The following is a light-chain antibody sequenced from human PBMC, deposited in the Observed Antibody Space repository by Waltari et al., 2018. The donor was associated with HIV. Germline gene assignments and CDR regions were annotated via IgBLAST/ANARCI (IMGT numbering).Light chain of an antibody. Sequence: QSPLTQPPSASGSPGQSVTLPCTGTSSDILGYNYVHWYQQHPGKAPKLIMTEVTTRPTGVPERFSGSKSGNTASLTVSGLQADDEALYYCSSFAPTNKFYVLFGGGTTLTVL. V-gene: IGLV2-8*01. CDR3: SSFAPTNKFYVL. J-gene: IGLJ2*01. CDR1: SSDILGYNY. CDR2: EVT.